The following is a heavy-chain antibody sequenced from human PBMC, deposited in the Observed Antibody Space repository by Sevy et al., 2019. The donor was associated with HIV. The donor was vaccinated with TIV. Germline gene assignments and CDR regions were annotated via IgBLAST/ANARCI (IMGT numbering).Heavy chain of an antibody. Sequence: ASVKVSCKASGGTFSSYAISWVRQPPGQGLEWMGGIIPIFGTANYAQKFQGRVTITADEFTSTAYMELCSLRSEDTAVYYCARDLGVVAATLHYYYYGMDVWGQGTTVTVSS. J-gene: IGHJ6*02. D-gene: IGHD2-15*01. CDR3: ARDLGVVAATLHYYYYGMDV. V-gene: IGHV1-69*13. CDR2: IIPIFGTA. CDR1: GGTFSSYA.